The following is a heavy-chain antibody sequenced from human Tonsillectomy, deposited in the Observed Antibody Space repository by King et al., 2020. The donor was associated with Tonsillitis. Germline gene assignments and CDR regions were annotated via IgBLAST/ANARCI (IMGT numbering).Heavy chain of an antibody. CDR1: GFTFSSYT. J-gene: IGHJ3*02. CDR2: VSYDGSDE. V-gene: IGHV3-30*01. Sequence: VQLVESGGGVVQPGRSLRLSCAASGFTFSSYTMHWVRQAPGKGLEWVAVVSYDGSDEYYADSVKGRFTISRDNSKNTLYLQMNRLGAEDTAVYYCARGAVVTAIFGDDAFDIWGQGTMVTFSS. CDR3: ARGAVVTAIFGDDAFDI. D-gene: IGHD2-21*02.